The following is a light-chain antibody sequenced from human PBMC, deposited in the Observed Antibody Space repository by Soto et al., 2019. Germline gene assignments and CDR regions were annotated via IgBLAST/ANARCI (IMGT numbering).Light chain of an antibody. Sequence: DIQMTQSPSTLSASVGDRVTITCRASQSIRSWLAWYQQKPGKAPKLLIYKASSLESGVPSRFSGSGSGTEFTLTISSLQPDDFATYYCQQYNSYSYAFGQGTKLAIK. V-gene: IGKV1-5*03. CDR1: QSIRSW. CDR2: KAS. CDR3: QQYNSYSYA. J-gene: IGKJ2*01.